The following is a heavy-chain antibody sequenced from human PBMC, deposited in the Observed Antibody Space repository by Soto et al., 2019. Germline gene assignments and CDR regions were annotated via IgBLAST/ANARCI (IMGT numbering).Heavy chain of an antibody. CDR3: ARYSSSWGDDCGMDV. V-gene: IGHV4-30-4*01. CDR2: IYYSGST. D-gene: IGHD6-13*01. Sequence: QVQLQESGPGLVKPSQTLSLTCTVSGGSISSGDYYWSWIRQPPGKGLKWIGYIYYSGSTYYNPSLESRVTISVDTSKNQFSLKLSSVTAADTAVYYCARYSSSWGDDCGMDVWGQGTTVTVSS. CDR1: GGSISSGDYY. J-gene: IGHJ6*02.